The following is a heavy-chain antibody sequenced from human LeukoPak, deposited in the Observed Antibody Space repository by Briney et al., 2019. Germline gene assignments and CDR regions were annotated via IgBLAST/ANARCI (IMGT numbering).Heavy chain of an antibody. Sequence: GGSLGLSCAASGFTFSSYWMSWVRQAPRKGLEWVANIKQDGSEKYYVDSVKGRFTISRDNAKNSLYLQMNSLRAEDTAVYYCARDLVVVTGISDYWGQGTLVTVSS. J-gene: IGHJ4*02. D-gene: IGHD2-21*02. CDR1: GFTFSSYW. CDR2: IKQDGSEK. V-gene: IGHV3-7*01. CDR3: ARDLVVVTGISDY.